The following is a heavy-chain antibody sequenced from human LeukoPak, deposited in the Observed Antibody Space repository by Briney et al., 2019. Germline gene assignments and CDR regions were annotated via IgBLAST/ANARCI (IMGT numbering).Heavy chain of an antibody. V-gene: IGHV3-23*01. Sequence: GGSLRLSCEASGFTFSSYAMSWVRQAPGKGLEWVSSISGSGGSIFYGDSVQGRFTISRATSKNILYLQMNSLRAEDTAVYYCSRSGFDYHYYCGMDVWGQGTTVTVSS. D-gene: IGHD5-12*01. CDR2: ISGSGGSI. J-gene: IGHJ6*02. CDR3: SRSGFDYHYYCGMDV. CDR1: GFTFSSYA.